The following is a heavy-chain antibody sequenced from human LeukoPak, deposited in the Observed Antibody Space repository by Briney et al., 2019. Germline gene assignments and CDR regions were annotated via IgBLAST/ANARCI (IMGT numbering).Heavy chain of an antibody. CDR1: GFTFSSYA. Sequence: PGGSLRLSCAASGFTFSSYAMSWVRQAPGKGLEWVSAISGGGGSTYYADSVKGRFTISRDNSKNTLYLQMNSLRAEDTAVYYCAKAQITMVRGVIPPRDWGQGTLVTVSS. V-gene: IGHV3-23*01. CDR2: ISGGGGST. J-gene: IGHJ4*02. CDR3: AKAQITMVRGVIPPRD. D-gene: IGHD3-10*01.